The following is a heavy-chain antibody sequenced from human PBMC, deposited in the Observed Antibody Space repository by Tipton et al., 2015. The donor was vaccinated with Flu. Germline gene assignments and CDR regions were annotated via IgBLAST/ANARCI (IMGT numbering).Heavy chain of an antibody. D-gene: IGHD2-21*02. CDR1: GYSFTNYW. J-gene: IGHJ2*01. CDR2: IYPGDSDT. CDR3: VRHPYCTDAVCPPGYWYFDL. Sequence: VQLVQSGAEVKKPGEPLRISCKSSGYSFTNYWIGWVRQMPGRGLDWMGIIYPGDSDTRYSPSFQGQATISADKSINTAYLQWNSPKASDTAMYFCVRHPYCTDAVCPPGYWYFDLWGRGTPLSVSS. V-gene: IGHV5-51*01.